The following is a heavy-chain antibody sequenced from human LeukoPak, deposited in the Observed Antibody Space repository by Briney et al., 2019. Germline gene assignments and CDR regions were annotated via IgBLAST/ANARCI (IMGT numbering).Heavy chain of an antibody. V-gene: IGHV3-7*01. D-gene: IGHD6-19*01. CDR3: AKDRGYSSGWYLDY. J-gene: IGHJ4*02. CDR1: GFTFSSYW. CDR2: IKQDGSNK. Sequence: GGSLRLSRAASGFTFSSYWMSWVRQAPGKGLEWVANIKQDGSNKYYADSVKGRFTISRDNSKNTLYLQMNSLRAEDTAVYYCAKDRGYSSGWYLDYWGQGTLVTVSS.